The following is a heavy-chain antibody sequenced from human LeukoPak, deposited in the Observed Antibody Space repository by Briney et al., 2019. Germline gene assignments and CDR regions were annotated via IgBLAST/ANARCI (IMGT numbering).Heavy chain of an antibody. CDR3: AVFQGTYGDNDNDF. V-gene: IGHV1-69*13. Sequence: ASVKVSCKASGGTFRSFAINWVRQAPGKGLEWMGGIIPMINTPKYAQRFQGRVSITADESTSTGYMEVSSLRSEDTAVYYCAVFQGTYGDNDNDFWGQGTLVTVSS. D-gene: IGHD4-17*01. J-gene: IGHJ4*02. CDR1: GGTFRSFA. CDR2: IIPMINTP.